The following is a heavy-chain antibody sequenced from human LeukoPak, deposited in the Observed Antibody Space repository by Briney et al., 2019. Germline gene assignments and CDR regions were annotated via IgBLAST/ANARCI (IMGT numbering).Heavy chain of an antibody. CDR3: ATTWHYDSRGYLFED. CDR2: VYYNGDI. D-gene: IGHD3-22*01. V-gene: IGHV4-59*01. Sequence: SETLSLTCSVSGVPISTCYWSWLRQSPGKGLEWIGYVYYNGDILYNPSLKSQVSISLDTSKNQVSLSVTSVTAADTAVYFCATTWHYDSRGYLFEDWGHGTRVTVSS. J-gene: IGHJ4*01. CDR1: GVPISTCY.